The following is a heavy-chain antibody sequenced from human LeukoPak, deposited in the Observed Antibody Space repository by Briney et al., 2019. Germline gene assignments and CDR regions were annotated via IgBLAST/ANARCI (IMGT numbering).Heavy chain of an antibody. CDR2: ISSSRTI. CDR1: GFTFSSYS. Sequence: GGSLRLSCAASGFTFSSYSMNWVRQAPGKGLEWVSYISSSRTIYYADSVRGRFTISRDNAKNSLYLQMNSLRAEDTAVYYCGRDRYGDYDIDYWGQGTLVTVSS. J-gene: IGHJ4*02. D-gene: IGHD4-17*01. CDR3: GRDRYGDYDIDY. V-gene: IGHV3-48*01.